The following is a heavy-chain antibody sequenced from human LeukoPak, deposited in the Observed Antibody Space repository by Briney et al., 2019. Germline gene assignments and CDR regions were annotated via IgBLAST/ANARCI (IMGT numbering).Heavy chain of an antibody. D-gene: IGHD3-3*01. CDR3: ARGYYDFWSGYYPFDY. CDR1: GGSISGYY. CDR2: INHSGST. Sequence: SETLSLTCTVSGGSISGYYWSWIRQPPGKGLEWIGEINHSGSTNYNPSLKSRVTISVDTSKNQFSLKLSSVTAADTAVYYCARGYYDFWSGYYPFDYWGQGTLVTVSS. J-gene: IGHJ4*02. V-gene: IGHV4-34*01.